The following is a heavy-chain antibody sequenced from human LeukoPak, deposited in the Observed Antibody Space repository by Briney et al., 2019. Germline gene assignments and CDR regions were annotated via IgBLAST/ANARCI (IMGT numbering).Heavy chain of an antibody. CDR2: TSSSSSYI. CDR1: GFTFSSYA. J-gene: IGHJ4*02. D-gene: IGHD3-10*01. V-gene: IGHV3-21*01. CDR3: ARGENYYGSGSSS. Sequence: GGSLRLSCAASGFTFSSYAMSWVRQAPGKGLEWVSCTSSSSSYIYYADSVKGRFTISRDNAKNSLYLQMNSLRAEDTAVYYCARGENYYGSGSSSWGQGTLVTVSS.